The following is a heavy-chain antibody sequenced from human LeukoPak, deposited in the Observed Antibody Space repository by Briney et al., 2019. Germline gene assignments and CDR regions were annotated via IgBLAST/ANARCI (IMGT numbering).Heavy chain of an antibody. J-gene: IGHJ4*02. D-gene: IGHD4-17*01. CDR2: IRYDGSDE. Sequence: PGGSLRLSCAASGFSFSSYGMHWVRQAPGKGLEWVTFIRYDGSDEYHADSVKGRFTISRDNSQNTLYLQMNSLRAEDTAVYYCAKGGGSTVTTSHWGQGTLVTVSS. CDR3: AKGGGSTVTTSH. V-gene: IGHV3-30*02. CDR1: GFSFSSYG.